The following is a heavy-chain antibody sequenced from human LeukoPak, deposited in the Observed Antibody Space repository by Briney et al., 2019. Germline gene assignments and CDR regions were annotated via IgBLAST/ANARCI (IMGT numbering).Heavy chain of an antibody. CDR2: VYYSGST. CDR1: GGSISSYY. V-gene: IGHV4-59*01. J-gene: IGHJ4*02. Sequence: SETLSLTCTVSGGSISSYYWSWIRQPPGKGLEWIGYVYYSGSTNYNPSLKSRVTISVDTSKNQFSLKLSSVTAADTAVYYCARDGTGTIDYWGQGTLVTVSS. CDR3: ARDGTGTIDY. D-gene: IGHD3/OR15-3a*01.